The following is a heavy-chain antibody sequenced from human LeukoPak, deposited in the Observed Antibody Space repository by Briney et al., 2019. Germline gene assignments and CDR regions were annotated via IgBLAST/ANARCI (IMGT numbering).Heavy chain of an antibody. Sequence: PGGSLRLSCAASGFTFSSYAMHWVRQAPGKGLEWVAVISYDGNNKYYADSVKGRFTISRDNSRKTLYLQMNSLRAEDTAVYYCAKDRWLQGYFDYWGQGTLVTVSS. CDR3: AKDRWLQGYFDY. D-gene: IGHD5-24*01. CDR2: ISYDGNNK. CDR1: GFTFSSYA. J-gene: IGHJ4*02. V-gene: IGHV3-30-3*01.